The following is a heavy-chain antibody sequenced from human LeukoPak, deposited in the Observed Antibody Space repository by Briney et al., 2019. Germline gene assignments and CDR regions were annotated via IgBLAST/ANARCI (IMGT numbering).Heavy chain of an antibody. J-gene: IGHJ4*02. CDR2: INPNSGGT. CDR1: GYTFTDSY. CDR3: ARTTTRTSLFDY. Sequence: ASVKVSCKASGYTFTDSYMYWVRLAPGQGLEWLGWINPNSGGTNYAQKFQGRVTMTRDTSISTAYMELSSLRSDDTAIYYCARTTTRTSLFDYWGQGTLVTVFS. V-gene: IGHV1-2*02. D-gene: IGHD4-11*01.